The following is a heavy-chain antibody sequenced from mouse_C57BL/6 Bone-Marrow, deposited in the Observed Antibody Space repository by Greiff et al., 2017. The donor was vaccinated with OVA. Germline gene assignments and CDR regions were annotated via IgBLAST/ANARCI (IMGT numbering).Heavy chain of an antibody. D-gene: IGHD1-2*01. CDR1: GYTFTGYW. CDR3: AREFLTTVFDY. J-gene: IGHJ2*01. V-gene: IGHV1-9*01. CDR2: IVPGSGST. Sequence: QVQLQQSGAELMKPGASVKLSCKATGYTFTGYWIEWVKQRPGHGLEWIGEIVPGSGSTNYNEKFKGKATFTADTSTNTAYMQLSSLTTEDSAIYDCAREFLTTVFDYWGQGTTLTVSS.